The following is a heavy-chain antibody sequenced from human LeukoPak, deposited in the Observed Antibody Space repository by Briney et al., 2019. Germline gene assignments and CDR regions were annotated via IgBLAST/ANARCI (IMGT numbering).Heavy chain of an antibody. CDR1: GYTFTGYY. CDR3: AGGRDGYNFVDY. CDR2: INPNSGGT. V-gene: IGHV1-2*02. J-gene: IGHJ4*02. D-gene: IGHD5-24*01. Sequence: ASVKVSCKASGYTFTGYYMHWVRQAPGQGLEWMGWINPNSGGTNYAQKFQGRVTMTRDTSISTAYMELSRLRSDDTAVYYRAGGRDGYNFVDYWGQGTLVTVSS.